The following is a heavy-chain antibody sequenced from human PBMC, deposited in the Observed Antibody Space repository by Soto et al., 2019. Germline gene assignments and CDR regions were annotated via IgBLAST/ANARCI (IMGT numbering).Heavy chain of an antibody. CDR2: ILYDGSNK. CDR3: AKSRDAYNFYFYYGMDV. J-gene: IGHJ6*02. D-gene: IGHD2-2*01. Sequence: GGSLRLSCAASGFTFSNYGIHWVRQTPGKGLEWVALILYDGSNKYYGDSVKGRFTISRDNSKNTLYLQVSSLRAEETAVYYCAKSRDAYNFYFYYGMDVWGQGTTVTVS. CDR1: GFTFSNYG. V-gene: IGHV3-30*18.